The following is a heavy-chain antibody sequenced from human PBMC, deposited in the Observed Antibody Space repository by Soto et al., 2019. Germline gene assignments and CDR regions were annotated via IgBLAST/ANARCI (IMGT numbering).Heavy chain of an antibody. V-gene: IGHV1-46*01. D-gene: IGHD3-10*01. Sequence: ASVKVSCKASGYTFTSYYMHWVRQAPGQGLEWMGIINPSGGSTSYAQKFQGRVTMTRDTSTSTVYMELSSLRSEDTAVYYCARDWDVTMVRGVIGYWGQGTLVTVSS. CDR1: GYTFTSYY. CDR3: ARDWDVTMVRGVIGY. CDR2: INPSGGST. J-gene: IGHJ4*02.